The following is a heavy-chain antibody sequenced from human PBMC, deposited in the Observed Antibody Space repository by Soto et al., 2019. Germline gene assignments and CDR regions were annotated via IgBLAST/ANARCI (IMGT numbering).Heavy chain of an antibody. CDR3: ARGGGTEYFDP. D-gene: IGHD2-2*01. V-gene: IGHV4-34*01. CDR2: ITHWGST. CDR1: GGSFNNYF. Sequence: QVQLQQWGAGLLKPSETLSLTCAVYGGSFNNYFWSWIRQPPGKGLEWIGEITHWGSTNYNPSLKSRLTISIYMSKNQFSLNLSSVTAADTAVYYCARGGGTEYFDPWGQGTLVTVSS. J-gene: IGHJ5*02.